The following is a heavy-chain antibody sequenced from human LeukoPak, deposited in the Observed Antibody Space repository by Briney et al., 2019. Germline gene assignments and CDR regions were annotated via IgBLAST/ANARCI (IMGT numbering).Heavy chain of an antibody. J-gene: IGHJ6*02. CDR2: IKQDGSEK. Sequence: GGSLRLSCAASGFTFSSYWMSWVRQAPGKGLEWVANIKQDGSEKYYVDSVKGRFTISRDNAKNSLYLQMNSLRAEDTAMYYCARDRITMVRGVNPPDYYYYGMDVWGQGTTVTVSS. V-gene: IGHV3-7*01. D-gene: IGHD3-10*01. CDR1: GFTFSSYW. CDR3: ARDRITMVRGVNPPDYYYYGMDV.